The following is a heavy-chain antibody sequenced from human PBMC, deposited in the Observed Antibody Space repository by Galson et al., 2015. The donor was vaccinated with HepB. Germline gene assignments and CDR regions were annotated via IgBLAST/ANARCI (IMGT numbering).Heavy chain of an antibody. CDR3: ARVEGGWNYPYYFDY. V-gene: IGHV3-7*01. D-gene: IGHD1-7*01. CDR1: GFTFSSYW. J-gene: IGHJ4*02. Sequence: SLRLSCAASGFTFSSYWMSWVRQAPGKGLEWVANIKQDGSEKYYVDSVKGRFTISRDNAKNSLYLQMNSLRAEDTAVYYCARVEGGWNYPYYFDYWGQGTLVTVSS. CDR2: IKQDGSEK.